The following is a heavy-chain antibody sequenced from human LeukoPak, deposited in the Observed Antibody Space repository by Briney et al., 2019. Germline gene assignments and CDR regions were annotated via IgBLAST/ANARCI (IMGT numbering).Heavy chain of an antibody. CDR1: GDSISSSSYY. D-gene: IGHD2-15*01. Sequence: PSETLSLTCTVSGDSISSSSYYWGWIRQPPGKGLEWIGTIFYSGSTYYNPSLKTRVTISVDTSNNQFSLKLNSVTAADTAVYYCARGQRRGGSGEMDFWGQGTRVTVSS. J-gene: IGHJ4*02. V-gene: IGHV4-39*07. CDR3: ARGQRRGGSGEMDF. CDR2: IFYSGST.